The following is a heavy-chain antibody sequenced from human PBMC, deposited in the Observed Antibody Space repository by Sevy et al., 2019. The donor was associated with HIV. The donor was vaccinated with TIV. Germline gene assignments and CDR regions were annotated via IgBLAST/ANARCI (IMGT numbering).Heavy chain of an antibody. J-gene: IGHJ3*02. CDR1: GGTFSSYA. Sequence: ASVKVSCKASGGTFSSYAISWVRQAPGQGLEWMGGIIPIFGTANNAQKFQGRVTITADESTSTAYMELSSLRSEDTAVYYCARALDYDFWSGGESFDIWGQGTMVTVSS. V-gene: IGHV1-69*13. CDR2: IIPIFGTA. D-gene: IGHD3-3*01. CDR3: ARALDYDFWSGGESFDI.